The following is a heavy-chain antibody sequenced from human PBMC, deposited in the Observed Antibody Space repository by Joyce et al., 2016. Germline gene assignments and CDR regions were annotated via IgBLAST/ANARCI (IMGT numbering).Heavy chain of an antibody. V-gene: IGHV4-59*02. D-gene: IGHD3-16*01. Sequence: QVHLQESGPGLVKPSETLSLTCTVSGASVTSLFWNWIRQPPGKGMEWGSHISSTGSTKYHPSLKSRAIISLDSPRNQFSLKLTSVTAADTAIYYCARDGGYYFDYWGQGTLVAVSS. CDR2: ISSTGST. CDR1: GASVTSLF. CDR3: ARDGGYYFDY. J-gene: IGHJ4*02.